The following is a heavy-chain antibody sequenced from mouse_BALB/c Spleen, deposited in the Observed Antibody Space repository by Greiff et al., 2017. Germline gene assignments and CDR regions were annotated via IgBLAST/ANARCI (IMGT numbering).Heavy chain of an antibody. V-gene: IGHV3-2*02. Sequence: EVKLEESGPGLVKPSQSLSLTCTVTGYSITSDYAWNWIRQFPGNKLEWMGYISYSGSTSYNPSFKSRISFTRDTSKNPFFLQLNSVTTEDTATYYCARRDGYYTWFAYWGQGTLVTVSA. CDR3: ARRDGYYTWFAY. J-gene: IGHJ3*01. D-gene: IGHD2-3*01. CDR1: GYSITSDYA. CDR2: ISYSGST.